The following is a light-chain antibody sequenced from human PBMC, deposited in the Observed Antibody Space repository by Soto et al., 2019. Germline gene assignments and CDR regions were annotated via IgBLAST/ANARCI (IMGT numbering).Light chain of an antibody. V-gene: IGKV1-13*02. CDR2: GAS. J-gene: IGKJ1*01. Sequence: IQMTQSPSSLSASVGDRVTITCRASQSISTFLNWYQQKPGKAPRLLIYGASNLESGVPSRFSGSGSGTQFTLTISSPQPEDAATYYCQQYNTYLTWTFGQGTKVDIK. CDR1: QSISTF. CDR3: QQYNTYLTWT.